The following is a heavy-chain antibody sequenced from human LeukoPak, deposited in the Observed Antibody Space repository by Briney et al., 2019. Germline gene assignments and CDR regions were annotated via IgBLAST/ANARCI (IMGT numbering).Heavy chain of an antibody. CDR3: AKEFAYSSGWTEYYFDY. D-gene: IGHD6-25*01. J-gene: IGHJ4*02. Sequence: GGPLRLSCAASGFTFSSYGTHWVRQAPGKGLEWVAFIRYDGSNKYYADSVKGRFTISRDNSKNTLYLQMNSLRAEDTAVYYCAKEFAYSSGWTEYYFDYWGQGTLVTVSS. V-gene: IGHV3-30*02. CDR2: IRYDGSNK. CDR1: GFTFSSYG.